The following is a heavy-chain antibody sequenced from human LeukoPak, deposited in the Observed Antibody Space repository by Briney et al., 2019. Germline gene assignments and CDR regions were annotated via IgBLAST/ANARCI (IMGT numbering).Heavy chain of an antibody. D-gene: IGHD6-19*01. CDR1: GFTFSSYE. Sequence: GGSLRLSCAASGFTFSSYEMNWVRQAPGKGLEWVSYISSSGSTIYYADSVKGRFTISRDNAKNSLYLHMNSLRAEDTAVYYCARAGSSGWYYFDYWGQGTLVTVSS. CDR2: ISSSGSTI. V-gene: IGHV3-48*03. CDR3: ARAGSSGWYYFDY. J-gene: IGHJ4*02.